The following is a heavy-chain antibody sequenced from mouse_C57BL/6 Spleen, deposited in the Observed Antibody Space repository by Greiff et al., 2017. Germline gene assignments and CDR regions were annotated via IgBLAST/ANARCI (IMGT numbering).Heavy chain of an antibody. J-gene: IGHJ2*01. CDR2: IDPSDSYT. V-gene: IGHV1-59*01. CDR1: GYTFTSYW. CDR3: ARGDY. Sequence: QVQLQQSGAELVRPGTSVKLSCKASGYTFTSYWMHWVKQRPGQGLEWIGVIDPSDSYTNYNQKFKGKATLTVDTSSSTAYMQLSSLTSEDSAVYYCARGDYWGQGTTLTVSS.